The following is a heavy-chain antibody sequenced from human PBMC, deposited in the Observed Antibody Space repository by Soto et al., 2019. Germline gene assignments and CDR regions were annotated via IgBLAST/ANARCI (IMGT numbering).Heavy chain of an antibody. Sequence: GGSLRLSCAASGFTFSSYWMSWVRQAPGKGLEWVANIKQDGSEKYYVDSVKGRFTISRDNAKNSLYLQMNSLRAEDTAVYYCARGKGYYGSGSYYNYFDYWGQGTLVTVSS. D-gene: IGHD3-10*01. V-gene: IGHV3-7*01. J-gene: IGHJ4*02. CDR2: IKQDGSEK. CDR1: GFTFSSYW. CDR3: ARGKGYYGSGSYYNYFDY.